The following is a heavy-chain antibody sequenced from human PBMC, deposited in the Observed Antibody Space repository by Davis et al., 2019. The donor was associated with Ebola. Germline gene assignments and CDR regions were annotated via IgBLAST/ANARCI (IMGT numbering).Heavy chain of an antibody. CDR1: GYISTSYG. D-gene: IGHD1-26*01. CDR2: MNPNSGNT. Sequence: VSVQVPCMASGYISTSYGIICVRQATGQGLEWMGWMNPNSGNTGYAQKFQGRVTMTRENSMSTAYMELSSLGSEDTAVYYCARWRKWELLSTDYWGQGTLVTVSS. CDR3: ARWRKWELLSTDY. V-gene: IGHV1-8*02. J-gene: IGHJ4*02.